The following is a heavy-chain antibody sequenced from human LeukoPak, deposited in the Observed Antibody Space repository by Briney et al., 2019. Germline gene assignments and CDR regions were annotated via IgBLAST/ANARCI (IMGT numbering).Heavy chain of an antibody. J-gene: IGHJ4*02. CDR2: IYFIGNT. V-gene: IGHV4-59*08. CDR3: VRRARNSSGWYPDY. D-gene: IGHD6-19*01. Sequence: VKPSETLSLTCTVSGGSITSYYWSWTRQSPGKGVEWIGYIYFIGNTYYNPSLTGRVTISVDTSKNQFSLKLSSVTAADTAFYYCVRRARNSSGWYPDYWGQGTLVTVSP. CDR1: GGSITSYY.